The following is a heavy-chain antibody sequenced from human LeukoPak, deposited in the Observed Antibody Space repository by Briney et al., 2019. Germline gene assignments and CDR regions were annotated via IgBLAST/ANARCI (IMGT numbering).Heavy chain of an antibody. Sequence: GSLRLSCAASGFTFSDYYMSWIRQAPGKGLEWVSYISSSGSTIYYADSVKGRFTISRDNAKNSLYLQMNSLRAEDTAVYYCASPSRTVADAFDIWGQGTMVTVSS. CDR1: GFTFSDYY. D-gene: IGHD4-11*01. CDR2: ISSSGSTI. J-gene: IGHJ3*02. CDR3: ASPSRTVADAFDI. V-gene: IGHV3-11*01.